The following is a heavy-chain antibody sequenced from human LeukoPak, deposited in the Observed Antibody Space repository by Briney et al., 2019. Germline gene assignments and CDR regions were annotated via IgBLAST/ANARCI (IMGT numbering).Heavy chain of an antibody. CDR1: GGTFSSYA. Sequence: SVKVSCKASGGTFSSYAINWVRQAPGQGLEWMGGIISIFGTVNYAQKFQGRVTITADESTSTAYMELSSLRSGDTAVYYCAREGVGGTLKYQLLKYWFDPWGQGTLVTVSS. CDR2: IISIFGTV. J-gene: IGHJ5*02. V-gene: IGHV1-69*13. D-gene: IGHD2-2*01. CDR3: AREGVGGTLKYQLLKYWFDP.